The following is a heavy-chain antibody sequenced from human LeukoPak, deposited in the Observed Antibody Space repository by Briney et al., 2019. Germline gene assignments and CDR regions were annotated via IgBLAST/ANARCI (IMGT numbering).Heavy chain of an antibody. J-gene: IGHJ6*02. CDR1: GGSISSYY. CDR2: IYYSGST. Sequence: SETLSLTCTVSGGSISSYYWSWIRQPPGKGLEWIGYIYYSGSTNYNPSLKSRVTISVDTSKNQFSLKLSSVTAADTAVYYCARDRDRAAATHYGMDVWGQETTVT. D-gene: IGHD6-13*01. V-gene: IGHV4-59*01. CDR3: ARDRDRAAATHYGMDV.